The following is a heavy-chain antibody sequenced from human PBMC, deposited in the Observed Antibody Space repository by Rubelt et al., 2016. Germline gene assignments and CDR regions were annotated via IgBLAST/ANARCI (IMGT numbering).Heavy chain of an antibody. D-gene: IGHD4-17*01. Sequence: QVQLVQSGAEVKKPGSSVKVSCKASGGTFSSYAISWVRQAPGQGLEWMGGISAYNGNTNYAQKLQGRVTMTTDTSTSTAYMELRSLRSDDTAVYYCARDQDGDYPDYWGQGTLVTVSS. J-gene: IGHJ4*02. CDR3: ARDQDGDYPDY. CDR1: GGTFSSYA. V-gene: IGHV1-18*01. CDR2: ISAYNGNT.